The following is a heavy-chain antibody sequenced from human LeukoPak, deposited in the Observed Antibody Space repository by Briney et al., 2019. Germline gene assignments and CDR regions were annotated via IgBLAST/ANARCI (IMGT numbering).Heavy chain of an antibody. CDR3: AKALAPLPSLYLFDY. CDR1: GFTFSSYA. D-gene: IGHD3-16*01. Sequence: GGSLRLSCAASGFTFSSYAMSWVRQAPGKGLEWVSGISGSGGSTYYADSVKGRFTISRDNSKNTLYLQMNSLRAEDTAVYYCAKALAPLPSLYLFDYWGQGTLVTVSS. J-gene: IGHJ4*02. CDR2: ISGSGGST. V-gene: IGHV3-23*01.